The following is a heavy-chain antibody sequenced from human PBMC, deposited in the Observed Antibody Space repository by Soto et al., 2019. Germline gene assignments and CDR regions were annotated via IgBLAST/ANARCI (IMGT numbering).Heavy chain of an antibody. V-gene: IGHV4-59*01. CDR3: ARQATHDYYESSGDDAFDI. D-gene: IGHD3-22*01. Sequence: PSETLSLTCSVSGGSITRYYWSWIRQPPGKGLEWIGYIFYSGRTNYNPSLKSRVTISVDTSKNQFSLKLSSVTAADTAVYYCARQATHDYYESSGDDAFDIWGQGTMVTVSS. J-gene: IGHJ3*02. CDR2: IFYSGRT. CDR1: GGSITRYY.